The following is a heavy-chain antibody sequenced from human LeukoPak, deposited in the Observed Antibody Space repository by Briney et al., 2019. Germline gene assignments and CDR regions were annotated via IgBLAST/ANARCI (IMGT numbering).Heavy chain of an antibody. Sequence: KPSETLSLTCVVYGGSFSGYYWSWIRQPPGKGLELIGEINHSGTTNYNASLNSRVTISVDTPKNHFSLNLSSLTAADTAVYYCARLRGAAGMDVWGQGTTVIVSS. CDR3: ARLRGAAGMDV. D-gene: IGHD6-25*01. CDR1: GGSFSGYY. V-gene: IGHV4-34*01. CDR2: INHSGTT. J-gene: IGHJ6*02.